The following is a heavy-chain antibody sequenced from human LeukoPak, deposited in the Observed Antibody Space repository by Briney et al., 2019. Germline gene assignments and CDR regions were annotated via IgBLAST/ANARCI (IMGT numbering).Heavy chain of an antibody. CDR2: MNPNSGNT. CDR3: ARGHEWAPNSSPGY. Sequence: ASVKVSFKASGYTFTIYDIYWVRQAAGQGLEWMGWMNPNSGNTGYTQKFQGRVTMTRNTSISTAYMELSSLRSEDTALYYCARGHEWAPNSSPGYWGQGTLVTVSS. V-gene: IGHV1-8*01. D-gene: IGHD6-19*01. J-gene: IGHJ4*02. CDR1: GYTFTIYD.